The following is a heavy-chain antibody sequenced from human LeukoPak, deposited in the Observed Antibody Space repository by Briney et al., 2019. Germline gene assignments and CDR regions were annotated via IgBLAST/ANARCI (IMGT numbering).Heavy chain of an antibody. D-gene: IGHD2-15*01. CDR3: ARGRISGGRHDVSDI. CDR1: GVSFSGSY. V-gene: IGHV4-34*01. J-gene: IGHJ3*02. Sequence: SETLSLTCAVYGVSFSGSYWSWTRQPPGKGLEWIGEISHSGSTNYSPSLKSRVTISVDTSKNQFSLKLSNVTAADTAVYFCARGRISGGRHDVSDIWGQGTMVTVSS. CDR2: ISHSGST.